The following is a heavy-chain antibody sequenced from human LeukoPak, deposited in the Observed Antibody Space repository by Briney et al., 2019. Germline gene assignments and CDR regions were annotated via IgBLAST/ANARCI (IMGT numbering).Heavy chain of an antibody. D-gene: IGHD6-19*01. Sequence: GGSLGLSCAASGFTFSSYAMSWVRQAPGKGLEWVSAISGSGGSTYYADSVKGRFTISRDNSKNTLYLQMNSLRAEDTAVYYCAKDVWSGWRDSQIDYWGQGTLVTVSS. J-gene: IGHJ4*02. CDR1: GFTFSSYA. CDR2: ISGSGGST. V-gene: IGHV3-23*01. CDR3: AKDVWSGWRDSQIDY.